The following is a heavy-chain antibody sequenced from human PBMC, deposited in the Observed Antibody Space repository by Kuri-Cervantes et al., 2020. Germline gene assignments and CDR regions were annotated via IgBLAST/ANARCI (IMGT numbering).Heavy chain of an antibody. D-gene: IGHD5-18*01. CDR3: ARGLTWGIQKDY. CDR1: GYSISSGYY. CDR2: IYHSGST. J-gene: IGHJ4*02. Sequence: ESLKISCTVSGYSISSGYYWGWIRQPPGKGLEWIGSIYHSGSTYYNPSLKSRVTISVDTSKNQFSLKLSSVTAADTAVYYCARGLTWGIQKDYWGQGTLVTVSS. V-gene: IGHV4-38-2*02.